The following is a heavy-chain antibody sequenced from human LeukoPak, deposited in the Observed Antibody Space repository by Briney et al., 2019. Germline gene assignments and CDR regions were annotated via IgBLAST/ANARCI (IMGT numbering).Heavy chain of an antibody. V-gene: IGHV3-74*01. CDR1: GFTFSSYW. D-gene: IGHD6-19*01. CDR2: INSDGSST. Sequence: GGSLRLSCAASGFTFSSYWMHRVRQTPGKGLVWVSRINSDGSSTSYADSVKGRFTISRDNAKNTLYLQMNSLRAEDTAVYYCARDFAEYSSGWYVGYWGQGTLVTVSS. CDR3: ARDFAEYSSGWYVGY. J-gene: IGHJ4*02.